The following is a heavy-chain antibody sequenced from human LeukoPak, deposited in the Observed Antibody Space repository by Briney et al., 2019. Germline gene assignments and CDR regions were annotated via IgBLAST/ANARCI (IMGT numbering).Heavy chain of an antibody. Sequence: ASVKVSCKVSGYTLTELSMHWVRQAPGNGLEWMGGFDPEDGETIYAQKFQGRVTMTEDTSTDTAYMELSSLGSEDTAVYYCAQLTFVVPPYNWFDPWGQGTLVTVSS. D-gene: IGHD2-2*01. J-gene: IGHJ5*02. CDR3: AQLTFVVPPYNWFDP. CDR1: GYTLTELS. CDR2: FDPEDGET. V-gene: IGHV1-24*01.